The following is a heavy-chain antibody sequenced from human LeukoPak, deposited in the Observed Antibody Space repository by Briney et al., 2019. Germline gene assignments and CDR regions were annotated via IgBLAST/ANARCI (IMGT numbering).Heavy chain of an antibody. J-gene: IGHJ4*02. D-gene: IGHD3-3*01. Sequence: GGSLRLSCAASGFTVSSNYMNWVRQAPGKGLEWVSVIYGGGKTYYADSVKGRFSISRDNAKNSLYLQMNSLRAEDTAVYYCARDAHYDFWSGYYSTWPLGYWGQGTLVTVSS. CDR2: IYGGGKT. CDR1: GFTVSSNY. V-gene: IGHV3-53*01. CDR3: ARDAHYDFWSGYYSTWPLGY.